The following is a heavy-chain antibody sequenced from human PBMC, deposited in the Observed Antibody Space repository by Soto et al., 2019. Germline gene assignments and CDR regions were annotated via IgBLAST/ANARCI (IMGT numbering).Heavy chain of an antibody. V-gene: IGHV4-34*01. CDR1: GGSFSGYY. CDR2: INHSGST. CDR3: ARGLLWWLLVGEYYFDY. J-gene: IGHJ4*02. D-gene: IGHD5-12*01. Sequence: SETLSLTCAVYGGSFSGYYWSWIRQPPGKGLEWIGEINHSGSTNYNPSLKSRVTISVDTSKNQFSLKLSSVTAADTAVYYCARGLLWWLLVGEYYFDYWGQGTLVTVSS.